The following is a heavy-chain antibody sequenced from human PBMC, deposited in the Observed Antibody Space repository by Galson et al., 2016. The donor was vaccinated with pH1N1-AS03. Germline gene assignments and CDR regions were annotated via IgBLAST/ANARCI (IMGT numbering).Heavy chain of an antibody. CDR2: ISTSSSSI. V-gene: IGHV3-21*01. Sequence: SLRLSCAASGFPFSGYSMNWVRQAPGKGLEWVSFISTSSSSIYYADSVKGRFTISRDNAQNLLYLQMNSLREEDTAVYYCARDGPPQGISVAGSFDFWGQGTLVTVSS. J-gene: IGHJ4*02. CDR3: ARDGPPQGISVAGSFDF. CDR1: GFPFSGYS. D-gene: IGHD6-19*01.